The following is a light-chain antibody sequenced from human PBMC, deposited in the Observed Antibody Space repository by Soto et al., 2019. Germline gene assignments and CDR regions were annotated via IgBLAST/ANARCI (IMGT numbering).Light chain of an antibody. Sequence: AIRMTQSPSSFSASTGDRVTITCRASQGISSYLAWYQQKPGKAPKLLIYAASTLQSGVPSRFSGSGSGTDFTLTISCLQSEDFATYYCQQYYSHPWTFGQGTKVDIK. CDR1: QGISSY. J-gene: IGKJ1*01. V-gene: IGKV1-8*01. CDR3: QQYYSHPWT. CDR2: AAS.